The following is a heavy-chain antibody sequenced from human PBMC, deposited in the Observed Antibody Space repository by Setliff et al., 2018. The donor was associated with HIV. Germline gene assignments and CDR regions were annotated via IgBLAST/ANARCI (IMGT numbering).Heavy chain of an antibody. CDR1: GGSISSHY. Sequence: SETLSLTCTVSGGSISSHYWSWIRQPPGKGLEWIGYIHYSGSTNFNPSLKSRVTISIDTSKNQFSLKLTSVTAADTALYYCARDVMEYFGNYFDYWGQGALVTVSS. CDR2: IHYSGST. CDR3: ARDVMEYFGNYFDY. V-gene: IGHV4-59*11. D-gene: IGHD3-3*01. J-gene: IGHJ4*02.